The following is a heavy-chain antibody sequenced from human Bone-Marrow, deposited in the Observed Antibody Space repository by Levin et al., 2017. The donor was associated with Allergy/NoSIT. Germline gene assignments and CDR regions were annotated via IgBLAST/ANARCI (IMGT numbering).Heavy chain of an antibody. J-gene: IGHJ4*02. CDR3: ARHSVVAGGY. CDR1: GFTFSSYW. V-gene: IGHV3-7*01. Sequence: GESLKISCAASGFTFSSYWMSWARQAPGKGLEWVANIRQDGSDKYYVDSVKGRFTISRDNAKNSLYLQMNSLRAEDTAVYYCARHSVVAGGYWGQGTLVTVSS. CDR2: IRQDGSDK. D-gene: IGHD3-22*01.